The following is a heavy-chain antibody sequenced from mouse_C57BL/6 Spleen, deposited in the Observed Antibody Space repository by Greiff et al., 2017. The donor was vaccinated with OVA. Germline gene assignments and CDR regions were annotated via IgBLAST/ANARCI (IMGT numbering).Heavy chain of an antibody. CDR2: ISSGSSTI. Sequence: DVKLVESGGGLVKPGGSLKLSCAASGFTFSDYGMHWVRQAPEKGLEWVAYISSGSSTIYYADTVKGRFTISRDNAKNTLFLQMTSLRSGDTAMYYCASGSPFAYWGQGTLVTVSA. CDR3: ASGSPFAY. J-gene: IGHJ3*01. CDR1: GFTFSDYG. V-gene: IGHV5-17*01. D-gene: IGHD1-1*01.